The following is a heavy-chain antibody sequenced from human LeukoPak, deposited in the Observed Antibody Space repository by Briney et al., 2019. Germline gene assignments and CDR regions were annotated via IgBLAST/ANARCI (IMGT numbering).Heavy chain of an antibody. Sequence: GGSLRLSCAASGFTFSSYAMSWVRQAPGKGLEWVSDISGSGGSTYYADSVKGRFTISRDNSKNTLYLQMNSLRAEDTAVYYCAKSGRLVLAVAGTNDYWGQGTLVTVSS. J-gene: IGHJ4*02. D-gene: IGHD6-19*01. CDR2: ISGSGGST. CDR1: GFTFSSYA. V-gene: IGHV3-23*01. CDR3: AKSGRLVLAVAGTNDY.